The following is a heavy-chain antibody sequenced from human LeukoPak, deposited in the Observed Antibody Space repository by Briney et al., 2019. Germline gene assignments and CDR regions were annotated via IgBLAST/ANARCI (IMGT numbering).Heavy chain of an antibody. J-gene: IGHJ5*02. D-gene: IGHD3-10*01. V-gene: IGHV3-49*03. CDR1: GFTFGDYA. CDR3: TRFLIWFGDDNWFDP. Sequence: GGSLRLSCTASGFTFGDYAMSWFRQAPGKGLEWVGFIRSKAYGGTTEYAASVKGRFTISRDDSKSIAYLQMNSLKTEDTAVYYCTRFLIWFGDDNWFDPWGQGTLVTVSS. CDR2: IRSKAYGGTT.